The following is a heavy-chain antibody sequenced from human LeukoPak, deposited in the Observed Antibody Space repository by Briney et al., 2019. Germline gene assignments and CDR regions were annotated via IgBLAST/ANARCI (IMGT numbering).Heavy chain of an antibody. CDR2: IFHGGT. CDR3: ARDYYSNYGHY. CDR1: GYSISSGYY. V-gene: IGHV4-38-2*02. J-gene: IGHJ4*02. D-gene: IGHD4-11*01. Sequence: SETLSLTCAVSGYSISSGYYWAWIRQPPGEGLEWVGSIFHGGTYYNLSLKSRVSISMDTSKNQFSLSLSSVTAADTAVYYYARDYYSNYGHYWGQGKLVTVSS.